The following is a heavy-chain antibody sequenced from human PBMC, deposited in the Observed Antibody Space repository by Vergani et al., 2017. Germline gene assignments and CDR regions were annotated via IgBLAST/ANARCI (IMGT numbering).Heavy chain of an antibody. V-gene: IGHV1-69*18. J-gene: IGHJ6*02. CDR3: ARDSGAARHYYYYGMDV. Sequence: QVQLVQSGAEVKKPGSSVKVSCKASGGTFSSYAISWVRQAPGQGLGWRGRIIPIFGTANYAQKFQGRVTITADESTSTAYMELSSLRSEDTAVDYCARDSGAARHYYYYGMDVWGQGTTVTVSS. CDR2: IIPIFGTA. D-gene: IGHD6-6*01. CDR1: GGTFSSYA.